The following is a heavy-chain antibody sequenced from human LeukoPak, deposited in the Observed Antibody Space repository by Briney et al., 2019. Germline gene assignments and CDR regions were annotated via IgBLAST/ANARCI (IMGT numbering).Heavy chain of an antibody. Sequence: PGGSLRLSCTASGFTFSGYYMSWIRQAPGKGLEWVSYISSSGRITHYADSVKGRFTISRDNAKNSLYMQMNSLRADDTAVYYCARDLGTQEYFDRWGQGSLVTVSS. CDR2: ISSSGRIT. V-gene: IGHV3-11*01. J-gene: IGHJ4*02. CDR3: ARDLGTQEYFDR. CDR1: GFTFSGYY. D-gene: IGHD1-1*01.